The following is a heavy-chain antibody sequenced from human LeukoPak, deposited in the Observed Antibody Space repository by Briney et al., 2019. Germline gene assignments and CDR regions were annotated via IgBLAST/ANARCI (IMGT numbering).Heavy chain of an antibody. V-gene: IGHV1-69*13. D-gene: IGHD1-26*01. Sequence: GASVKVSCKASGGTFSSYAISWVRQAPGQGLEWMEGIIPIFGTANYAQKFQGRVTITADESTSTAYMELSSLRSEDTAVYYCARVLTGSYSGGLYYYYGMDVWGQGTTVTVSS. CDR2: IIPIFGTA. CDR1: GGTFSSYA. J-gene: IGHJ6*02. CDR3: ARVLTGSYSGGLYYYYGMDV.